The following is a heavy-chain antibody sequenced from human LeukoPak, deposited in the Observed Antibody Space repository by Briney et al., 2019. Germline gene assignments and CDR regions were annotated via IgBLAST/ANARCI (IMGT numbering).Heavy chain of an antibody. V-gene: IGHV3-23*01. CDR1: GFTFSSYA. J-gene: IGHJ4*02. D-gene: IGHD2-15*01. CDR3: ARGGSGGVGFFDY. Sequence: PGGSLRLSCAASGFTFSSYAMSWVRQAPGKGLEWVSAISDSGGSTYYADSVKGRFTISRDNSKNTPYLQMNSLRAEDTVVYCCARGGSGGVGFFDYWGQGTLVTVSS. CDR2: ISDSGGST.